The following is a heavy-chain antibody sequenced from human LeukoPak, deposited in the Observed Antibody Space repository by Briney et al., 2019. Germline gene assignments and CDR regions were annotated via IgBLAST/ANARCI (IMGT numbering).Heavy chain of an antibody. Sequence: GSLKLSCAASGFTFSSYAMSWVRQAPGKGLEWVSAISGSGGSTYYADSVKGRFTISRDNSKNTLYLQMSSLRAEDTAVYYCAKLLRTVTTWFDYWGQGTLVTVSS. CDR2: ISGSGGST. V-gene: IGHV3-23*01. CDR1: GFTFSSYA. D-gene: IGHD4-17*01. J-gene: IGHJ4*02. CDR3: AKLLRTVTTWFDY.